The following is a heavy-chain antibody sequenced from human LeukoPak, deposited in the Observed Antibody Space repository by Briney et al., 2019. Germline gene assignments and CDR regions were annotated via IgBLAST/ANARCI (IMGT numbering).Heavy chain of an antibody. CDR2: LHADGNEK. V-gene: IGHV3-7*03. CDR3: AKKDGVPAFDY. J-gene: IGHJ4*02. D-gene: IGHD5-24*01. Sequence: GGSLRLSCAASGFCLSGYWMSWVRQAPGKGPEWVASLHADGNEKYFVDSVKGRFTISRDGSKNTLYLRINSLRAEDTAAYYCAKKDGVPAFDYWGQGTLVTASS. CDR1: GFCLSGYW.